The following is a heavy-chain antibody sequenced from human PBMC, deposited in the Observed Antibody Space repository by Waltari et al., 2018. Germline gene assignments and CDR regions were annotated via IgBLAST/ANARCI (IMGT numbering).Heavy chain of an antibody. Sequence: QLQLQESGPGLVKPSETLSLTCTVSGGSISSSSYYWGWIRQPPGKGLEWIGSIYYRGSTYYNQSLKSRVTISVDTSKNQCSLKLSSVTAADTAVYYCAPLALRSAFDIWGQGTMVTVSS. CDR2: IYYRGST. D-gene: IGHD5-12*01. CDR3: APLALRSAFDI. CDR1: GGSISSSSYY. J-gene: IGHJ3*02. V-gene: IGHV4-39*01.